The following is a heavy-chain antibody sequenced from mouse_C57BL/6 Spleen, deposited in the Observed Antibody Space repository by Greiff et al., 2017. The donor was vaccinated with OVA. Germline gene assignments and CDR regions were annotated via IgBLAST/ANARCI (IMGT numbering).Heavy chain of an antibody. J-gene: IGHJ2*01. CDR1: GYSITSGYY. CDR2: ISYDGSN. Sequence: VQLQQSGPGLVKPSQSLSLTCSVTGYSITSGYYWNWIRQFPGNKLEWMGYISYDGSNNYNPSPKNRISITRDTSKNQFFLKLNSVTTEDTATYYCARGRGGWLLFDYWGQGTTLTVSS. CDR3: ARGRGGWLLFDY. D-gene: IGHD2-3*01. V-gene: IGHV3-6*01.